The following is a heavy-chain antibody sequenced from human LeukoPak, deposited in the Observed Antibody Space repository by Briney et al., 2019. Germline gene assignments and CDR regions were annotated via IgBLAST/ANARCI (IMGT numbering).Heavy chain of an antibody. J-gene: IGHJ4*02. Sequence: SETLSLTCTVSGASINSAGYYWSWIRQLPRKGLEWIGYISYTGSTYYNPSLKSRVIISRDTSKNQFSLKLSSVTAADTAIYYCARGDYWGQGTLVTVSS. CDR3: ARGDY. CDR1: GASINSAGYY. V-gene: IGHV4-31*03. CDR2: ISYTGST.